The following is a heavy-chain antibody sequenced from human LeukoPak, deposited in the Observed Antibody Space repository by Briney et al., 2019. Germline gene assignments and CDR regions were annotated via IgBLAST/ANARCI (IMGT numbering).Heavy chain of an antibody. CDR1: GGSISSSSYY. D-gene: IGHD6-13*01. CDR3: ARPGIAAAATPYYFDY. CDR2: TYYSRST. V-gene: IGHV4-39*01. J-gene: IGHJ4*02. Sequence: PSETLSLTCTVSGGSISSSSYYWGWIRHPPGKGLEWVGSTYYSRSTYYNPSLKSRVTISVDTSKTQFTLKPSSMTAADTAVYYCARPGIAAAATPYYFDYWGQGTLVTVSS.